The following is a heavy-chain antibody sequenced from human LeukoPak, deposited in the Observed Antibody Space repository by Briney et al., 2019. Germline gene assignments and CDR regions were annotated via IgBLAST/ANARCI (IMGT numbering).Heavy chain of an antibody. CDR2: ISYDGSNK. CDR3: ARDYSGNCDY. D-gene: IGHD4-23*01. Sequence: PGGSLRLSCAASGFTFSTYGMHWVRQAPGKGLEWVAIISYDGSNKYYADSVKGRFSISRDNSKNTLYLQMNSLRAEDTAVYYCARDYSGNCDYWGQGTLVTVSS. V-gene: IGHV3-33*01. CDR1: GFTFSTYG. J-gene: IGHJ4*02.